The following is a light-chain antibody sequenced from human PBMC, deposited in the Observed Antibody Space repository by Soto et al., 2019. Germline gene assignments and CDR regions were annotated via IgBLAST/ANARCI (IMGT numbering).Light chain of an antibody. J-gene: IGLJ2*01. Sequence: QSVLTQPPSVSGAPGQSVTISCTGSTSNIGAGYDVHWYQQLPGTAPKLLIYANSNRPSGVPDRFSGSKSGTSASLAITWLQAEDEADYYCQSYDSSLDVVFGGGTKVTVL. V-gene: IGLV1-40*01. CDR2: ANS. CDR3: QSYDSSLDVV. CDR1: TSNIGAGYD.